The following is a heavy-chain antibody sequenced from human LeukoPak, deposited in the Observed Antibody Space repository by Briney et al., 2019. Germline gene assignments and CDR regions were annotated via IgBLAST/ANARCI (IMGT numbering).Heavy chain of an antibody. Sequence: ASVKVSCKASGYTFTGYYMHWVGQAPGQGLEWMGWINPNSGGTNYAQKFQGRVTMTRDTSISTAYMELSRLRSDDTAVYYCAREIGGILVFDYWGQGTLVTVSS. D-gene: IGHD5-18*01. CDR3: AREIGGILVFDY. CDR1: GYTFTGYY. J-gene: IGHJ4*02. CDR2: INPNSGGT. V-gene: IGHV1-2*02.